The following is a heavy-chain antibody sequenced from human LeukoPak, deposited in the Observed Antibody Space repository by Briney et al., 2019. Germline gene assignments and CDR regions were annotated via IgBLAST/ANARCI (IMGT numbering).Heavy chain of an antibody. CDR1: GFIFSSYS. J-gene: IGHJ6*02. Sequence: GGSLRLSCAASGFIFSSYSMSWVRQAPGKGLEWVSVSTGSGGNTYYADSVKGRFTISKDNSKNTVYLQISSLRVDDTAVYYCAKAASSSWPSYYYGMDVWGQGTTVTVSS. D-gene: IGHD6-13*01. CDR3: AKAASSSWPSYYYGMDV. CDR2: STGSGGNT. V-gene: IGHV3-23*01.